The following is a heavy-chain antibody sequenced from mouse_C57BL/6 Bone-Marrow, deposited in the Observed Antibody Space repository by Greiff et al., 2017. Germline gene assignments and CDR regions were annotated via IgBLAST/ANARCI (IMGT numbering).Heavy chain of an antibody. CDR2: IRNKANGYTT. Sequence: DVQLVESGGGLVQPGGSLSLSCAASGFTFTDYYMSWVRQPPGKALEWLGFIRNKANGYTTEYSASVKGRFTISRDNSQSILYLQMNALRAEDSATYYCASDGYYWYLDVWGKGTTVTVSS. CDR1: GFTFTDYY. V-gene: IGHV7-3*01. D-gene: IGHD2-3*01. CDR3: ASDGYYWYLDV. J-gene: IGHJ1*03.